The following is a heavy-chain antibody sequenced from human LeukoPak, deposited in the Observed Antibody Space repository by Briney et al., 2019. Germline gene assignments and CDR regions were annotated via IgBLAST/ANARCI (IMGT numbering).Heavy chain of an antibody. Sequence: GGSLRLSCAASGFRFGGYAMTWVRQAPGKGLEWVSSITYNGAATYYLDSVKARFTISRDNSRSTLYLQMDSLTAEDTALYYCAKDGLYFDGSTHIYYFDSWGQGTLVAVSS. D-gene: IGHD3-9*01. J-gene: IGHJ4*02. CDR3: AKDGLYFDGSTHIYYFDS. V-gene: IGHV3-23*01. CDR2: ITYNGAAT. CDR1: GFRFGGYA.